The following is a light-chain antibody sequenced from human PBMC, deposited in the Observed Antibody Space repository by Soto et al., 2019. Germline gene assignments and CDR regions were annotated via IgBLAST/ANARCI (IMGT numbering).Light chain of an antibody. CDR2: DAS. Sequence: EIVLTQSPATLSLSPGERATLSCRASQSVSSSYLAWYQQKPGQAPRLLLYDASNRATGVPARFSGSGSGTDFTLTISSLEPEDFAVYYCQQRSNWPSITFGQGTRLEIK. CDR1: QSVSSSY. V-gene: IGKV3-11*01. CDR3: QQRSNWPSIT. J-gene: IGKJ5*01.